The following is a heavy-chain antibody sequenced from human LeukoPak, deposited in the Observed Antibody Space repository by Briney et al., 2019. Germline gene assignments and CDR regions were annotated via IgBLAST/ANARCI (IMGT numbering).Heavy chain of an antibody. D-gene: IGHD1/OR15-1a*01. CDR1: GGSFSGYY. CDR2: IYYSGST. J-gene: IGHJ4*02. CDR3: ARREQEFFDY. V-gene: IGHV4-34*01. Sequence: PSETLSLTCAVYGGSFSGYYWSWIRQPPGRGLEWIGSIYYSGSTYYNPSLKSRVTISVDTSKNQFSLKLSSVTAADTAVYYCARREQEFFDYWGQGTLVTVSS.